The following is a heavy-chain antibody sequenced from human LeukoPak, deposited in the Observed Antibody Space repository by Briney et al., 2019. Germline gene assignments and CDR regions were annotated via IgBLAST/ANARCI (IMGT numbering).Heavy chain of an antibody. CDR2: IIPKFGST. Sequence: SVKVSCKASGGTFSFYSLNWVRQAPGQGLEWMGGIIPKFGSTNYAQKFHDRLSITTDETTTTAYMELSSLRSEDTALYFCARDNLAPSGVKYFHLWGPGTLVTVSS. V-gene: IGHV1-69*05. CDR3: ARDNLAPSGVKYFHL. CDR1: GGTFSFYS. D-gene: IGHD3-16*02. J-gene: IGHJ1*01.